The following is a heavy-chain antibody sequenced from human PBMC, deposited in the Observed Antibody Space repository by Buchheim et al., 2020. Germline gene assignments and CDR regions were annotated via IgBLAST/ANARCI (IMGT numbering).Heavy chain of an antibody. J-gene: IGHJ5*02. CDR3: ARDRIPWFDP. D-gene: IGHD2-15*01. Sequence: QVQLVESGGGVVQPGRSLRLSCAASGFTFSSYAMHWVRQAPGKGLEWVAVISYDGSNKYYADSVKGRFTISRDNSKNTLYLQMNSLRAEDTAVYYCARDRIPWFDPWGQGTL. CDR1: GFTFSSYA. CDR2: ISYDGSNK. V-gene: IGHV3-30*04.